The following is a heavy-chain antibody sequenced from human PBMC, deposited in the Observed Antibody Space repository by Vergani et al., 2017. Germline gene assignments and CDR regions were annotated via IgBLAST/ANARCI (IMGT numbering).Heavy chain of an antibody. CDR1: GFPFSSYA. CDR2: ISYDGSNK. V-gene: IGHV3-30-3*01. Sequence: QVQLVESGGGVVQPGRSLRLSCAASGFPFSSYAMHWVRQAPGKGLEWVAVISYDGSNKYYADSVTGRFTISRDNSKNTLYLQMNSLRAEDTSVYYCPRDSGVVVTADAFDIWGQGTMVTVSS. CDR3: PRDSGVVVTADAFDI. D-gene: IGHD2-21*02. J-gene: IGHJ3*02.